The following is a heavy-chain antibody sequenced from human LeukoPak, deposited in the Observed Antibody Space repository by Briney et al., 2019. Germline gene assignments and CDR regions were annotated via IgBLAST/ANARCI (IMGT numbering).Heavy chain of an antibody. J-gene: IGHJ4*02. CDR1: GGSISSSSYY. Sequence: SETLSLTCTVPGGSISSSSYYWGWIRQPPGKGLEWIGSIYYSGSTYYNPSLKSRVTISVDTSKNQFSLKLSSVTAADTAVYYCARPSSSSWTTFDYWGQGTLVTVSS. CDR2: IYYSGST. CDR3: ARPSSSSWTTFDY. D-gene: IGHD6-13*01. V-gene: IGHV4-39*01.